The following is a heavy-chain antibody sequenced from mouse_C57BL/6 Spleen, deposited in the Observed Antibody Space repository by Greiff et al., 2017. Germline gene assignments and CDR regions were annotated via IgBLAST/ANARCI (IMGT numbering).Heavy chain of an antibody. CDR3: ARGELYDGSPYYFDY. J-gene: IGHJ2*01. V-gene: IGHV1-47*01. D-gene: IGHD2-3*01. CDR1: GYTFTTYP. Sequence: VQLKESGAELVKPGASVKMSCKASGYTFTTYPIEWMKQNHGKSLEWIGNFHPYNDDTKYNEKFKGKATLTVEKSSSTVYLELSRLTSDDSAVYYCARGELYDGSPYYFDYWGQGTTLTVSS. CDR2: FHPYNDDT.